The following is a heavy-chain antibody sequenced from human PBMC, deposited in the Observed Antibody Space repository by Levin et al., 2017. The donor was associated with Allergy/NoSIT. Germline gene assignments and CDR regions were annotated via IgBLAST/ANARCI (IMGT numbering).Heavy chain of an antibody. D-gene: IGHD1-26*01. Sequence: SCAASGFTISSYWMHWVRQAPGKGLVWVSRINGDGSSTNYADSVKGRFTISRDNAKNTLYLQMNSLRSDDTAVYYCARALIVGATSGGDYWGQGTLVTVSS. CDR2: INGDGSST. V-gene: IGHV3-74*01. J-gene: IGHJ4*02. CDR3: ARALIVGATSGGDY. CDR1: GFTISSYW.